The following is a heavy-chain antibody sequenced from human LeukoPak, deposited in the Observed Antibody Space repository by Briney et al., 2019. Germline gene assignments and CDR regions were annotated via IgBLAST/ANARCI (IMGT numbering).Heavy chain of an antibody. Sequence: GGSLRLSCAASGFIFSNSAMNWVRQAPGKGLEWVAVISYDGSNDYYTDSVKGRFTISRDNAKNSLYLQMNSLRAEDTAIYYCARFYDTGWFGHFDYWGQGILVPVSS. CDR3: ARFYDTGWFGHFDY. D-gene: IGHD3-10*01. V-gene: IGHV3-30-3*01. J-gene: IGHJ4*02. CDR1: GFIFSNSA. CDR2: ISYDGSND.